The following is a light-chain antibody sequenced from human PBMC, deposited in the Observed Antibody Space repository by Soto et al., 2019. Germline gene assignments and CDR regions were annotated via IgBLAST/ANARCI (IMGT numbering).Light chain of an antibody. CDR3: SACDDSLNAGV. J-gene: IGLJ3*02. CDR1: TSNIGSKT. Sequence: QSVLTQPPSASGTPGQRVTISCSGSTSNIGSKTVNWYQRLPGTAPKVLIHTNNQRPSGVPDRFSGSKSGTSASLAISGLQSEDEADYYCSACDDSLNAGVFGGGTKLTVL. CDR2: TNN. V-gene: IGLV1-44*01.